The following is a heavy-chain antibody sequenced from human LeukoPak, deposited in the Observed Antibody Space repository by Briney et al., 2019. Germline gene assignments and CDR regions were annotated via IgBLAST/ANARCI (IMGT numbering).Heavy chain of an antibody. J-gene: IGHJ5*02. V-gene: IGHV3-30-3*01. CDR3: ARDATPYDSSGYWNWFDP. CDR2: ISYDGSNK. D-gene: IGHD3-22*01. Sequence: PGRSLRLSCAASGFTFSSYAMHWVRQAPGKGLEWVAVISYDGSNKYYADSVKGRFTISRDNSKNTLYLQMNSLRAEDTAVYYCARDATPYDSSGYWNWFDPWGQGTLVTVSS. CDR1: GFTFSSYA.